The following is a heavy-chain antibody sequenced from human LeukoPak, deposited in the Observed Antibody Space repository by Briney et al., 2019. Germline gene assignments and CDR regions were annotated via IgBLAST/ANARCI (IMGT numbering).Heavy chain of an antibody. V-gene: IGHV3-7*01. Sequence: GGSLRLSCAASGFTFSSYAMRWVRQAPGKGLEWVANIKRDGSEKYYVDSVKGRFTISRDNAKNSLYLQMNSLRAEDTAVYYCARGLHFRVYDSSDYYPYWGQGTLVTVSS. J-gene: IGHJ4*02. CDR1: GFTFSSYA. CDR2: IKRDGSEK. D-gene: IGHD3-22*01. CDR3: ARGLHFRVYDSSDYYPY.